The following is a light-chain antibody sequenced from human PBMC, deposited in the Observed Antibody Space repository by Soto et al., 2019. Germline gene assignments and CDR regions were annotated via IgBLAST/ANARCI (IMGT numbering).Light chain of an antibody. Sequence: QSAPTQPASLSASPGPSITLSCTGTSSDLGDYDFVSWYQQLPGQAPKLIIYDVSDRPSRISNRFSGSKSGTTASLTISGLQAEDEADYFCSSYRSSSNSYVFGTGTKVTVL. CDR3: SSYRSSSNSYV. CDR2: DVS. CDR1: SSDLGDYDF. V-gene: IGLV2-14*01. J-gene: IGLJ1*01.